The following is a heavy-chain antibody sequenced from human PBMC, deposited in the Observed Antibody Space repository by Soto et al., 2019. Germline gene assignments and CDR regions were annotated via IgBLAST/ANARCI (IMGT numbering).Heavy chain of an antibody. CDR1: GGSISSGGYY. D-gene: IGHD1-26*01. CDR3: ARGYRVVGATGVFDY. Sequence: QVQLQESGPGLVKPSQTLSLTCTVSGGSISSGGYYWSWIRQHPGKGLGWIGYIYYSGSTYYNPSLKSRVTISVDTSKNQFSLKLSSVTAADTAVYYCARGYRVVGATGVFDYWGQGTLVTVSS. CDR2: IYYSGST. V-gene: IGHV4-31*03. J-gene: IGHJ4*02.